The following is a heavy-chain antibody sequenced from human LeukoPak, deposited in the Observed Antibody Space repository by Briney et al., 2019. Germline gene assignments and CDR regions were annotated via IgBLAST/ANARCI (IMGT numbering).Heavy chain of an antibody. Sequence: SETLSLTCNVSGYSISIGFEWGWIRQWPGEGLELISTIFHSGSIFYNPCLKGLVSLSGDTSKNQFSLELTSVTAADTAVYYCTRMAVSYYYDSSTYSPVAFDVWGQGTMVTVSS. D-gene: IGHD3-22*01. V-gene: IGHV4-38-2*02. CDR1: GYSISIGFE. CDR3: TRMAVSYYYDSSTYSPVAFDV. CDR2: IFHSGSI. J-gene: IGHJ3*01.